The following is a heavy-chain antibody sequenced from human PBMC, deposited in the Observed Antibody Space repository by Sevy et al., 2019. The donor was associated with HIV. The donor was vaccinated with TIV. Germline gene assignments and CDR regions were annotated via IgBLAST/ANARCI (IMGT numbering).Heavy chain of an antibody. CDR1: GFTFGTHA. CDR2: ISGSGGST. V-gene: IGHV3-23*01. D-gene: IGHD3-3*01. CDR3: AKGVYDFWSGRSDIFDI. Sequence: GGSLRLTCATSGFTFGTHAMSWVRQAPGKGLEWVSGISGSGGSTYYADSVKDRFTISRDKSKKTLYLQVNSLRAEDTAVYYCAKGVYDFWSGRSDIFDIWAQGTMVTVSS. J-gene: IGHJ3*02.